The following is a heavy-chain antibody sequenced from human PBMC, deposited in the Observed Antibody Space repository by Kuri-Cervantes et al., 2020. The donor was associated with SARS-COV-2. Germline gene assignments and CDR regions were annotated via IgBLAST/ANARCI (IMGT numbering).Heavy chain of an antibody. J-gene: IGHJ4*02. CDR3: ARDRRVGWADY. V-gene: IGHV3-7*01. Sequence: GESLKISCAASGFTFSSYSMNWVRQAPGKGLEWVANIKQDGSEKYYVDSVKGRFTISRDNAKNSLYLQMNSLRAEDTAVYYCARDRRVGWADYWGQGTLVTVSS. CDR1: GFTFSSYS. CDR2: IKQDGSEK. D-gene: IGHD1-26*01.